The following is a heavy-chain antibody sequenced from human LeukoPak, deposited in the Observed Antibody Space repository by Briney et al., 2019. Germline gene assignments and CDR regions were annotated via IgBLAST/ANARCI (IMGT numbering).Heavy chain of an antibody. Sequence: GGSLRLSCAASGFTFSSYSMNWVRQAPGKGLEWVSSISSSSSYIYYADSVKGRFTISRDNAKNSLYLQMNSLRAEDTAVYYCAREYYDSSVYYDNWFDPWGQGTLVTVSS. V-gene: IGHV3-21*01. CDR3: AREYYDSSVYYDNWFDP. J-gene: IGHJ5*02. D-gene: IGHD3-22*01. CDR2: ISSSSSYI. CDR1: GFTFSSYS.